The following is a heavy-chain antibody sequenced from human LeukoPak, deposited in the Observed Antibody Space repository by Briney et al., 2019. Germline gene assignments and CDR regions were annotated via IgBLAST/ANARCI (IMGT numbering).Heavy chain of an antibody. J-gene: IGHJ4*02. V-gene: IGHV4-39*07. CDR3: ARDQAELGFDY. CDR2: IYYSGST. CDR1: GGSISSSSYY. Sequence: SETLSLTCTVSGGSISSSSYYWGWIRQPPGKGLEWIGSIYYSGSTYYNPSLKSRVTMSVDTSKNQFSLKLSSVTAADTAVYYCARDQAELGFDYWGQGTLVTVSS. D-gene: IGHD7-27*01.